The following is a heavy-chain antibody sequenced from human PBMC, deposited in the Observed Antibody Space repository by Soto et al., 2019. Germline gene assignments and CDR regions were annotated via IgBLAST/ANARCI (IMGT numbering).Heavy chain of an antibody. CDR1: VGSSSSSN. CDR2: MYSTGNT. CDR3: AREFGDNWNYEAY. Sequence: QGRRKRPAPGRLSPLGTLSLTSRAPVGSSSSSNGAGFGQPAGKGLEWIGRMYSTGNTNYNPSLKSRVTVSIDTSKNQFFLRLNSVTAADSAVYYCAREFGDNWNYEAYWGQGTAVTVSS. V-gene: IGHV4-4*07. D-gene: IGHD1-7*01. J-gene: IGHJ4*02.